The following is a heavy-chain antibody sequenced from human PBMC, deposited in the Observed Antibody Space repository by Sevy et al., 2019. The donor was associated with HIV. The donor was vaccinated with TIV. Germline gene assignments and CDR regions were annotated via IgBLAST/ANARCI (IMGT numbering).Heavy chain of an antibody. V-gene: IGHV1-8*01. CDR3: ARGSIYYYGMDV. CDR2: MNPNSGNT. Sequence: ASVKVSCKASGYTFTSYDINWVRQATGQGLEWMGWMNPNSGNTGYAQKFQGRVTMTRNTSINTAYMELSSLRSEDTAVYYCARGSIYYYGMDVWGQGTTVTVSS. J-gene: IGHJ6*02. CDR1: GYTFTSYD.